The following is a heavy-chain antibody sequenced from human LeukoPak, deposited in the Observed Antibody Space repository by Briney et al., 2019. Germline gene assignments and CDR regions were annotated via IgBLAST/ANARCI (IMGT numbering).Heavy chain of an antibody. V-gene: IGHV3-53*01. CDR1: GFTVSSNY. Sequence: GGSLRLSCAASGFTVSSNYMSWVRQAPGKGLEWVSVIYNGGGTYYADSLKGRITISRDNSKNTLYLQMNSLRAEDTAVYYCARESGYYSPFDYWGQGTLVTVSS. CDR3: ARESGYYSPFDY. CDR2: IYNGGGT. J-gene: IGHJ4*02. D-gene: IGHD3-22*01.